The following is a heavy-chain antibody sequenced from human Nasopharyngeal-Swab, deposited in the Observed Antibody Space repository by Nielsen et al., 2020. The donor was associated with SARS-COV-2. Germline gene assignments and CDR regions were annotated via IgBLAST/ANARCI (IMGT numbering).Heavy chain of an antibody. CDR3: ARLLGGFYYGSGSYSPFDWFDP. J-gene: IGHJ5*02. D-gene: IGHD3-10*01. V-gene: IGHV4-31*03. CDR2: IYYSGGT. CDR1: GGSISSGGYY. Sequence: LRLSCTVSGGSISSGGYYWSWIRQHPGKGLEWIGYIYYSGGTYYNPSLKSRVTISVDTSKNQFSLKLSSVTAADTAVYYCARLLGGFYYGSGSYSPFDWFDPWGQGTLVTVSS.